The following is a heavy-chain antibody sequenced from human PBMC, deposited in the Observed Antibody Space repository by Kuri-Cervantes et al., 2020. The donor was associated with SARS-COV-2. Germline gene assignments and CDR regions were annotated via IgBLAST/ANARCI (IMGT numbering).Heavy chain of an antibody. J-gene: IGHJ6*03. CDR3: ARDYCSSTSCYGYYYMDV. D-gene: IGHD2-2*01. CDR2: ISSSSSTI. V-gene: IGHV3-48*01. CDR1: GFTFSSYS. Sequence: GESLKISCTVSGFTFSSYSMNWVRQAPGKGLEWASYISSSSSTIYYADSVKGRFTISRDNAKNSLYLQMNSLRAEDTAVYYCARDYCSSTSCYGYYYMDVWGKGTTVTVSS.